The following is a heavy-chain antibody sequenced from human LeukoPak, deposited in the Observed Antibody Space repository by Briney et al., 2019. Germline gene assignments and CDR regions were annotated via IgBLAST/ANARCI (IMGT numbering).Heavy chain of an antibody. J-gene: IGHJ5*02. CDR2: ISGSGGST. V-gene: IGHV3-23*01. D-gene: IGHD6-19*01. Sequence: GGSLRLSCAASGFTFSSYAMSWVRQAPGKGLEWVSAISGSGGSTYYADSVKGRFTISRDNSKNTLYLQMNSLRAEDTAVYYCARDHSSGPSFGPWGQGTLVTVSS. CDR1: GFTFSSYA. CDR3: ARDHSSGPSFGP.